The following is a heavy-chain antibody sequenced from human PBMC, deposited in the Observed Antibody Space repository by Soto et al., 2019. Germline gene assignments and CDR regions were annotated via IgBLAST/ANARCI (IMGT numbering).Heavy chain of an antibody. CDR2: ISYDGSNK. CDR1: GFTFSSYA. J-gene: IGHJ5*02. V-gene: IGHV3-30-3*01. CDR3: ARDSLITSYYDFWSGYYSVQNNWFDP. Sequence: GGSLRLSCAASGFTFSSYAMHWVRQAPGKGLEWVAVISYDGSNKYYADSVKGRFTISRDNSKNTLYLQMNSLRAEDTAVYYCARDSLITSYYDFWSGYYSVQNNWFDPWGQGTLVTVSS. D-gene: IGHD3-3*01.